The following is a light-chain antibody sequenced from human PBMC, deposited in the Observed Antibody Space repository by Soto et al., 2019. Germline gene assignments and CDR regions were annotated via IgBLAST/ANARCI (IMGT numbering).Light chain of an antibody. J-gene: IGLJ1*01. CDR2: EVS. CDR3: YSYPTDNRDYV. Sequence: QSALTQPASVSGSPGQSITITCTGTSSDDGAYTSLSWYQQHPGKAPKLLIYEVSNRPPGVSTRFSGSESASTASLTISGLHAEDEADDYCYSYPTDNRDYVFATGTKVTVL. V-gene: IGLV2-14*01. CDR1: SSDDGAYTS.